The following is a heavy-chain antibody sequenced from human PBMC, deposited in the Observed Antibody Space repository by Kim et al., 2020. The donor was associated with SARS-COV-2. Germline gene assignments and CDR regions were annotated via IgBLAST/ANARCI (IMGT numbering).Heavy chain of an antibody. Sequence: GSLRLSCAASGFTFSSYSTNWVRQAPGKGLEWVSYISSSSSTIYYADSVKGRFTISRDNAKNSLYLQMNSLRAEDTAVYYCARMGITSGYYYYYYGMDVWGQGTTVTVSS. D-gene: IGHD3-10*01. CDR3: ARMGITSGYYYYYYGMDV. CDR2: ISSSSSTI. V-gene: IGHV3-48*04. CDR1: GFTFSSYS. J-gene: IGHJ6*02.